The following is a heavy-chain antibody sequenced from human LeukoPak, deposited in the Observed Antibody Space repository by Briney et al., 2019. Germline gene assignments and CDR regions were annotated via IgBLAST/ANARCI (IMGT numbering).Heavy chain of an antibody. J-gene: IGHJ4*02. Sequence: GGSLRLSCTASGFTFNTYSMNWVRQAPGKGLEWVSYVSSSSRTIYYADSVKGRFTISRDNAKNSLYLQMNSLRAEDTAVYYCARDLGLYDYGGNIDFWGQGTLVTVTS. CDR1: GFTFNTYS. CDR3: ARDLGLYDYGGNIDF. V-gene: IGHV3-48*04. CDR2: VSSSSRTI. D-gene: IGHD4-23*01.